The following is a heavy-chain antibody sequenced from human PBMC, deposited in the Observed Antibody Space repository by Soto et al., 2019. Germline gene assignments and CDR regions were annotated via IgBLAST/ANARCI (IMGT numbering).Heavy chain of an antibody. J-gene: IGHJ6*02. CDR2: IIPIFGTA. V-gene: IGHV1-69*13. D-gene: IGHD4-17*01. CDR1: GGSFSSYA. Sequence: SVKGSCKAAGGSFSSYAISWVRQAPGQGLEWMGGIIPIFGTANYAQKFQGRVTITADESTSTAYMELSSLRSEDTAVYYCARETTTVVSYGMDVWGQGTTVTVSS. CDR3: ARETTTVVSYGMDV.